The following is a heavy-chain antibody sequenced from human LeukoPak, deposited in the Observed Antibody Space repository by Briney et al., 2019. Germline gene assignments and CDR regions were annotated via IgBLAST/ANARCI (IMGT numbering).Heavy chain of an antibody. V-gene: IGHV1-2*06. D-gene: IGHD5-18*01. Sequence: ASVKVSCKASGYTFSSYGINWVRQAPGQGLEWMGRINPNSGGTNYAQKFQGRVTMTRDTSISTAYMELSRLRSDDTAVYYCARHSNTAMVDYWGQGTLVTVSS. CDR2: INPNSGGT. CDR1: GYTFSSYG. J-gene: IGHJ4*02. CDR3: ARHSNTAMVDY.